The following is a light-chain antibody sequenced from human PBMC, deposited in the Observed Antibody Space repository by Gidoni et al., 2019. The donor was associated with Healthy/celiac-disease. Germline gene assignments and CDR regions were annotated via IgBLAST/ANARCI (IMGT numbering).Light chain of an antibody. CDR2: DVS. CDR1: SSDVGVYNY. Sequence: QSALTQPRSVSGSPGQSVTISCTGTSSDVGVYNYVSWYQQHPGKAPKLMIYDVSKRPSGVPDRFSGSKSGNTASLTISGLQAEDEADYYCCSYAGSYTRYGFGTGTKVTVL. J-gene: IGLJ1*01. CDR3: CSYAGSYTRYG. V-gene: IGLV2-11*01.